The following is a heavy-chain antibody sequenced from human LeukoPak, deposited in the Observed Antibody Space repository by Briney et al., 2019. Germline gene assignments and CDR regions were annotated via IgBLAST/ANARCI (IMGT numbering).Heavy chain of an antibody. CDR2: INPSGGST. V-gene: IGHV1-46*01. Sequence: ASVKVSCKASGYTFTSYYMHWVRQAPGQGLEWMGIINPSGGSTSYAQKFQGRVTMTRGTSTSTVYMELSSLRSEDTAVYYCARDLELRYFDWLIKNYGMDVWGQGTTVTVSS. D-gene: IGHD3-9*01. J-gene: IGHJ6*02. CDR3: ARDLELRYFDWLIKNYGMDV. CDR1: GYTFTSYY.